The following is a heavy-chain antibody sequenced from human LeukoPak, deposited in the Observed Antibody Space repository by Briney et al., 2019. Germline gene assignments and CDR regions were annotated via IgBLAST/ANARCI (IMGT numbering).Heavy chain of an antibody. CDR1: GGTFSSYA. CDR2: IIPIFGTA. Sequence: EASVKVSCKASGGTFSSYAISWVRQAPGQGLEWMGGIIPIFGTANYAQKFQGRVTVTADESTSTAYMELSSLRSEDTAVYYCARDRDRGYDYEAFDYWGQGTLVTVSS. V-gene: IGHV1-69*13. CDR3: ARDRDRGYDYEAFDY. D-gene: IGHD5-12*01. J-gene: IGHJ4*02.